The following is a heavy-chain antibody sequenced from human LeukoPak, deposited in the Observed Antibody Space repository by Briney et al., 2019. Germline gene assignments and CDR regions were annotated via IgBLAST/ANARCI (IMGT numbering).Heavy chain of an antibody. CDR3: ARGGPSRGSGFYYFDS. Sequence: GASVKVSCKASGYSFSGHYIHWVRQAPGQGLEWMGWINPNSGDTNSSPNFQGRVTMTRDTSISTAYMEMSGLKSDDTALYYCARGGPSRGSGFYYFDSWGQGTPVTVSS. J-gene: IGHJ4*02. D-gene: IGHD6-19*01. V-gene: IGHV1-2*02. CDR2: INPNSGDT. CDR1: GYSFSGHY.